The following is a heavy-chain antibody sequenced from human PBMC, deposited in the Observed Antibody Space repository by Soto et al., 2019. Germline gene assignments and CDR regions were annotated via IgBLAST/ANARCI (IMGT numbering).Heavy chain of an antibody. Sequence: GGSLRLSCAASGFTFSDSAMGWVRQAPGKGLEWVSSISASGYSTYYADSVKGLFTISRDTSKNTLYLQTNSLRAEDTAMYYGAKRGRDAYKPIDAWGQGSLVTVSS. CDR1: GFTFSDSA. CDR2: ISASGYST. J-gene: IGHJ5*02. D-gene: IGHD3-16*01. V-gene: IGHV3-23*01. CDR3: AKRGRDAYKPIDA.